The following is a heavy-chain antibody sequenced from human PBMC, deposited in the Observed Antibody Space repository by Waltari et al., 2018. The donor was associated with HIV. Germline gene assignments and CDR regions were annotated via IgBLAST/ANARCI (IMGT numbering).Heavy chain of an antibody. CDR2: INTDRSST. D-gene: IGHD6-19*01. Sequence: EVHLVESGGGLVQPGGSLRLSCAASGFTFSSYLMHWVRQAPGKGLVGVTRINTDRSSTNYADSVKGRFTVSRDNARNTVFLQMNSLGVEDTAVYSCATAPARSYSSGCIPHDYWGQGTLVTVSS. J-gene: IGHJ4*02. CDR3: ATAPARSYSSGCIPHDY. V-gene: IGHV3-74*01. CDR1: GFTFSSYL.